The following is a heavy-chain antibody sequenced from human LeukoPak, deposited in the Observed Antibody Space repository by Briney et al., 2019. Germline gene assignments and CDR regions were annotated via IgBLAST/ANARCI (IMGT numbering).Heavy chain of an antibody. D-gene: IGHD2-15*01. CDR3: ARAIVGSTPYYYYMDV. J-gene: IGHJ6*03. V-gene: IGHV3-53*01. CDR2: IYSGGST. Sequence: GGSLRLSCAASGFTVSSNYMSWVRQAPGKGLEWVSVIYSGGSTYYADSVKGRFTISRDNSKNTLCLQMNSLRAEDTAVYYCARAIVGSTPYYYYMDVWGKGTTVTVSS. CDR1: GFTVSSNY.